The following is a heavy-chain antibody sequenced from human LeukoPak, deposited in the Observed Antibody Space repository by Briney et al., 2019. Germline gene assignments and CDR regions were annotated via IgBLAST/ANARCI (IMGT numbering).Heavy chain of an antibody. CDR1: GDIFTDSF. J-gene: IGHJ4*02. CDR2: INCNPGGT. Sequence: GASVKVSCKPSGDIFTDSFIHCVRQTPGQGLEWLGWINCNPGGTKFAQKFQGRVTMTRDTSISTVHMELSSLRSDDTAVYYCVRAYPVDYWGRGTQVTVSS. CDR3: VRAYPVDY. V-gene: IGHV1-2*02.